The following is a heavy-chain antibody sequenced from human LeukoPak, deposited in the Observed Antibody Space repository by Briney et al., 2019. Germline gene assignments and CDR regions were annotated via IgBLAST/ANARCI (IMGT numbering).Heavy chain of an antibody. CDR3: AREDIVVVPAEGGFDY. V-gene: IGHV4-4*08. CDR2: GGT. D-gene: IGHD2-2*01. CDR1: GGTISRYY. J-gene: IGHJ4*02. Sequence: SETLSLTCSVSGGTISRYYWSWIRQPPGKGLEWIGYGGTNYNPSLKSRVTISVNTSKNQFSLKLSSVTAADTAVYYCAREDIVVVPAEGGFDYWGQGTLVTVSS.